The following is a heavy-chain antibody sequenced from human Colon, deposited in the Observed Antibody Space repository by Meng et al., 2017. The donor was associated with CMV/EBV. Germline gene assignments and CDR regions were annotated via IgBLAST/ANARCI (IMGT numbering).Heavy chain of an antibody. J-gene: IGHJ6*02. D-gene: IGHD3-10*01. V-gene: IGHV3-13*01. Sequence: GGSLKISCAASGFTFSSYDMHWVRQATGKGLEWVSAIGTAGDTYYPGSVKGRFTISRENAKNSLYLQMNSLRAGDTAVYYCARGDYGSGSYYNSYYYYGMDVWGQGTTVTVSS. CDR1: GFTFSSYD. CDR3: ARGDYGSGSYYNSYYYYGMDV. CDR2: IGTAGDT.